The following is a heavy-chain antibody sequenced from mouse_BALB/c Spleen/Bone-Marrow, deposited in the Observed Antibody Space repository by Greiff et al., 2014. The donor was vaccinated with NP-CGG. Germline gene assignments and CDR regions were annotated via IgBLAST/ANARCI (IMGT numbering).Heavy chain of an antibody. J-gene: IGHJ3*01. D-gene: IGHD2-1*01. CDR2: ISPSTGYS. Sequence: QGQLQQSGAELAKTGASVKMFCKASGYSFSNYWMHWGKKRPGQGLEWIGYISPSTGYSEYNQKFKDKATLTADKSSNIAYMQLSSLTSEDSAVYYCARYGNYPLFAYWGQGTLVTVSA. V-gene: IGHV1-7*01. CDR1: GYSFSNYW. CDR3: ARYGNYPLFAY.